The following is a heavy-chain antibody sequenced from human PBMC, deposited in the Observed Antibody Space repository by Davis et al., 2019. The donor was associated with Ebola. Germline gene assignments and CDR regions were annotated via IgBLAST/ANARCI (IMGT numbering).Heavy chain of an antibody. D-gene: IGHD6-25*01. CDR2: IRQDGNEH. Sequence: GESLKISCVGSGFTFSSYWMSWVRQAPGKGLEWVANIRQDGNEHYYVDSVKGRFTISRDNAKNSLYLQMNSLSVEDTAFYYCARLRRSPWHFDLWGRGTLVTVSS. CDR3: ARLRRSPWHFDL. J-gene: IGHJ2*01. CDR1: GFTFSSYW. V-gene: IGHV3-7*01.